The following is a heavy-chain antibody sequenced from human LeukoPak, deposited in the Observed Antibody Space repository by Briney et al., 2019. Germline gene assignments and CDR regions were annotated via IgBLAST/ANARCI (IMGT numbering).Heavy chain of an antibody. V-gene: IGHV4-4*07. CDR1: NGSISSYY. D-gene: IGHD6-19*01. CDR3: ARGDRAVAGAWGWFDP. J-gene: IGHJ5*02. Sequence: SETLSLTCTVSNGSISSYYWSWIRQPAGKGLEWIGRIHASGSTNYNPSLKSRVTMSVDTPENQFSLKLSSVTAADTAIYFCARGDRAVAGAWGWFDPWGQGTLVTVSS. CDR2: IHASGST.